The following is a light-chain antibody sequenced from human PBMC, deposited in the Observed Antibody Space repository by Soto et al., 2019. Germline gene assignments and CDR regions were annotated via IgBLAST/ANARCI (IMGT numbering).Light chain of an antibody. CDR3: QHYGNSPLT. V-gene: IGKV3-20*01. Sequence: IVLTQSPATLSLSLGERATLSCRASQSVRNYLAWYQQKPGQAPRLLIYGASSRATGIPDRFSGSGSGTDFTLSISRLEPEDFAVYYCQHYGNSPLTFGQGTRLEIK. J-gene: IGKJ5*01. CDR1: QSVRNY. CDR2: GAS.